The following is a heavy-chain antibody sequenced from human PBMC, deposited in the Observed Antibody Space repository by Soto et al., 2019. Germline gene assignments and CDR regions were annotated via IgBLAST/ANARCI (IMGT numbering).Heavy chain of an antibody. CDR3: AAXSVLPTGVVLQENYEYYGRDV. Sequence: SETLSLTCTVSGGSISSNYWTWIRQSPGKGLEWICYIYYTGSTKYNPSLQSRVTISLDTSKNHFSLRLSSLTAADTAVYYCAAXSVLPTGVVLQENYEYYGRDVWGQGNTVGVSS. CDR1: GGSISSNY. CDR2: IYYTGST. D-gene: IGHD2-2*01. J-gene: IGHJ6*02. V-gene: IGHV4-59*01.